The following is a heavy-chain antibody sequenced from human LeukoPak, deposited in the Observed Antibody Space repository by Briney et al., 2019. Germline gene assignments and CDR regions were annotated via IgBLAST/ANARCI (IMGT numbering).Heavy chain of an antibody. J-gene: IGHJ4*02. D-gene: IGHD6-19*01. V-gene: IGHV3-23*01. CDR1: GFTFSSYA. Sequence: GGSQRLSCAASGFTFSSYAMSWVSQAPGKGLEWVSAISGSGGSTYYADSVKGRFTISRDNSKNTLYLQMNSLRAEDTAVYYCAKDKEASIAVAGYDYWGQGTLVTVSS. CDR2: ISGSGGST. CDR3: AKDKEASIAVAGYDY.